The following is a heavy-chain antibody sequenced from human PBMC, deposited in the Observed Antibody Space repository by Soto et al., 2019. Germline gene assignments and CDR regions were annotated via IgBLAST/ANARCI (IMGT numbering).Heavy chain of an antibody. V-gene: IGHV3-30*18. D-gene: IGHD4-4*01. CDR1: GFTFSSYG. CDR3: AKVFSNDYSNYGAPQLDY. J-gene: IGHJ4*02. CDR2: ISYDGSNK. Sequence: GGSLRLSCAASGFTFSSYGMHWVRQAPGKGLEWVAVISYDGSNKYYADSVKGRFTISRDNSKNTLYLQMNSLRAEDTAVYYCAKVFSNDYSNYGAPQLDYWGQGTLVTVYS.